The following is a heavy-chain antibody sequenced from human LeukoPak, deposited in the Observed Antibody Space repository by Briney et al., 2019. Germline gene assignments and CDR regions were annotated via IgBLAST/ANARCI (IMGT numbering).Heavy chain of an antibody. CDR1: GFTFSSYA. J-gene: IGHJ4*02. Sequence: GGSLRLSCAASGFTFSSYAMSWVRQAPGKGLEWVSAISGSGGSTYYADSVKGRFTVSRDNSKNTLYLQMNSLRAEDTAVYYCAKVRRSSSSGPFDYWGQGTLVTVSS. CDR2: ISGSGGST. V-gene: IGHV3-23*01. D-gene: IGHD6-6*01. CDR3: AKVRRSSSSGPFDY.